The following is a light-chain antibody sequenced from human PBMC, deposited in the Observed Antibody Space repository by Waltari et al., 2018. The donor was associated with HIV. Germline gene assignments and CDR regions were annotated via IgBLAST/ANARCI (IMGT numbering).Light chain of an antibody. CDR3: NSRDDSGHWF. CDR1: SVRSYY. J-gene: IGLJ3*02. CDR2: GEN. V-gene: IGLV3-19*01. Sequence: SSELAQDPAVSVALGQTVRITCQGDSVRSYYASWYQQKPGQAPVLVIYGENNRPSGIPDRFSVSRSGNTASLTIAGAQAEDEADYYCNSRDDSGHWFFGGGTKVTVL.